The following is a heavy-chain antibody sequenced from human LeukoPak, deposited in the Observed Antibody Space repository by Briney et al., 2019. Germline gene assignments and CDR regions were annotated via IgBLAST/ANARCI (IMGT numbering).Heavy chain of an antibody. CDR2: IIPIFGTA. Sequence: SVKVSCTASGGTFSSYAISWVRQAPGQGLEWMGGIIPIFGTANYAQKFQGRFTITADESKSTAYMELSSLRSEDTAVYYCARDWVRREMATVDAFDIWGQGTMVTVSS. CDR3: ARDWVRREMATVDAFDI. CDR1: GGTFSSYA. V-gene: IGHV1-69*13. J-gene: IGHJ3*02. D-gene: IGHD5-24*01.